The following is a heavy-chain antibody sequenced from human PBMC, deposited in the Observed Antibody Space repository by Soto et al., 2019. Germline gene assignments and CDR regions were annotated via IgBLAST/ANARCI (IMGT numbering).Heavy chain of an antibody. CDR3: ARDPLVRGAGPFDY. Sequence: PSETLSLTCAVYGGSFSCYYWIWIRQAPGKGLEWIGEINHSGSTNYNPSLKSRVIISVDTSKNQFSLKLSSVTAADTAVYYCARDPLVRGAGPFDYWGQGTLVTAPQ. CDR2: INHSGST. V-gene: IGHV4-34*01. D-gene: IGHD3-10*01. J-gene: IGHJ4*02. CDR1: GGSFSCYY.